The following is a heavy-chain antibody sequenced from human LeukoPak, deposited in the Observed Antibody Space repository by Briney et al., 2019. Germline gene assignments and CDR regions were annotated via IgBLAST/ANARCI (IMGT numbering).Heavy chain of an antibody. J-gene: IGHJ4*02. D-gene: IGHD4/OR15-4a*01. CDR2: ISGSGGST. V-gene: IGHV3-23*01. Sequence: PGGSLRLSCAASGFTFSSYTMSWVRQAPGKGLEWVSAISGSGGSTYYADSVKGRFTISRDNAKNSLYLQMNSLRAEVTAVYYCATGDYGVHGDYWGQGILVTVSS. CDR1: GFTFSSYT. CDR3: ATGDYGVHGDY.